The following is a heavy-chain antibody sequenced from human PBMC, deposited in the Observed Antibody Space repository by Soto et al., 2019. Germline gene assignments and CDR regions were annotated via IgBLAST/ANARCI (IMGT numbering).Heavy chain of an antibody. D-gene: IGHD5-18*01. CDR2: IRSKANSYAT. V-gene: IGHV3-73*01. Sequence: EVQLVESGGGLVQPGGSQKLSCAASGFTFSGSAMQWVRQASGKGLEWVGRIRSKANSYATAYAASVKGRFTISRDDSKNTAYLQMNSLKTEDTAVYYCSRGYSYDTDWGQGTLFTVSS. CDR3: SRGYSYDTD. CDR1: GFTFSGSA. J-gene: IGHJ4*02.